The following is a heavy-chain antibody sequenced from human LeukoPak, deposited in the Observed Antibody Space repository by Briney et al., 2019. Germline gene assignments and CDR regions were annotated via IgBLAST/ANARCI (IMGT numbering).Heavy chain of an antibody. J-gene: IGHJ2*01. D-gene: IGHD6-13*01. Sequence: PSETLSLTCAVYGGSFSGYYWSWIRQPPGKGLEWIGEINHSGSTNYNPSLKSRVTISVDTSKNQFSLKLSSVTAADTAVYYCARPPNRRSPKYSSSWALGFPGYFDLWGRGTLVTVSS. CDR2: INHSGST. CDR1: GGSFSGYY. CDR3: ARPPNRRSPKYSSSWALGFPGYFDL. V-gene: IGHV4-34*01.